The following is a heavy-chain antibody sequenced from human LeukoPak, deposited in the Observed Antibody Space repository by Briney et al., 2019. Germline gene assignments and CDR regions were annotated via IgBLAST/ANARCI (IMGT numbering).Heavy chain of an antibody. CDR1: GFTFSSYA. D-gene: IGHD5-18*01. Sequence: GGSLRLSCAASGFTFSSYAMHWVRQAPGKGLEWVAVIWYDGSNKYYADSVKGRFTISRDNSKNTLYLQMNSLRAEDTAVYYCARSQVDTAFDYWGQGTLVTVSS. J-gene: IGHJ4*02. V-gene: IGHV3-33*08. CDR2: IWYDGSNK. CDR3: ARSQVDTAFDY.